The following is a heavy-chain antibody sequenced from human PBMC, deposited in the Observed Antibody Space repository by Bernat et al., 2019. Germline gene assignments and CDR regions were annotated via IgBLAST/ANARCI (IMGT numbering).Heavy chain of an antibody. Sequence: EVQLLESGGDLVQPGGSLRLSCAASGFTFSSYAMSWVRQAPGKGLEWVSAISGSGGSTYYADSVKGRLTIPRDNSKNTLYLQMNSLRAEDTAVYYCAKGQTTVMAFDIWGQGTMVTVSS. CDR3: AKGQTTVMAFDI. CDR1: GFTFSSYA. V-gene: IGHV3-23*01. CDR2: ISGSGGST. D-gene: IGHD4-17*01. J-gene: IGHJ3*02.